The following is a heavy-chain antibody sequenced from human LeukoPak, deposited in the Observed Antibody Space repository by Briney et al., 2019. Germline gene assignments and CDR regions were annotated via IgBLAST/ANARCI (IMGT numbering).Heavy chain of an antibody. Sequence: GGSLRLSCAASGFTFSSYWMHWVRQAPGKGLVWVSRINSDGSSTSYADSVKGRFIISRDNAKNTLYLQMNSLRAEDTAVYYCARSPLIAARPFDYWGQGTLVTVSS. D-gene: IGHD6-6*01. J-gene: IGHJ4*02. CDR2: INSDGSST. V-gene: IGHV3-74*01. CDR1: GFTFSSYW. CDR3: ARSPLIAARPFDY.